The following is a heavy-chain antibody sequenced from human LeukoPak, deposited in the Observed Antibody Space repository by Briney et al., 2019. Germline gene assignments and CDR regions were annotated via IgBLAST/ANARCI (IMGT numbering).Heavy chain of an antibody. CDR3: ARGKYSSSWDPSSDY. Sequence: GGSLRLSCAASGFTFNSYAMAWVRQAPGKGLEWVSSISSSSSYIYYADSVKGRFTISRDNAKNSLYLQMNSLRAEDTAVYYCARGKYSSSWDPSSDYWGQGTLVTVSS. D-gene: IGHD6-13*01. CDR1: GFTFNSYA. CDR2: ISSSSSYI. V-gene: IGHV3-21*01. J-gene: IGHJ4*02.